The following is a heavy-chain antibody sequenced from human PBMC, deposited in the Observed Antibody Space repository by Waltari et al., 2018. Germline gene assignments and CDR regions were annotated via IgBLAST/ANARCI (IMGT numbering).Heavy chain of an antibody. CDR3: ARGMGRVGAPFDY. CDR2: INNDGTTT. D-gene: IGHD1-26*01. V-gene: IGHV3-74*01. CDR1: GFTFSSFW. J-gene: IGHJ4*02. Sequence: EVKLVESGGGLVQPGGSLRLSCAASGFTFSSFWMHWVRQAPGEGLVWVSHINNDGTTTNYADSVKGRFTISRDNAKNTLYLQMNSLGAEDTAMYYCARGMGRVGAPFDYWGQGTLVTVSS.